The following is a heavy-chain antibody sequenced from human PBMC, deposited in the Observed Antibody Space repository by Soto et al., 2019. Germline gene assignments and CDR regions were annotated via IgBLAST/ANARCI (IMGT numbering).Heavy chain of an antibody. Sequence: PSETLSLTCIVSGDSISSYYWSWIRQPPGKGLEWIGYILDSGTTNYNPSLKSRVTISADTSKNQFSLRLSTVTAADTAVYYCARSSGWQFDFWGQGIMVTVSS. CDR2: ILDSGTT. J-gene: IGHJ4*02. V-gene: IGHV4-59*01. CDR1: GDSISSYY. CDR3: ARSSGWQFDF. D-gene: IGHD6-19*01.